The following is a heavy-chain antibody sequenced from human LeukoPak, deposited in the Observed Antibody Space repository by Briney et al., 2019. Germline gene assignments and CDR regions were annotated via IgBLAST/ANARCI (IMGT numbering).Heavy chain of an antibody. CDR1: GGSVSSGSYY. D-gene: IGHD5-12*01. V-gene: IGHV4-61*01. CDR3: ARDRWLRNYYYGMDV. Sequence: PSETLSLTCTVSGGSVSSGSYYWSWIRQPPGKGLEWIGYIYYSGSTNYNPSLKSRVTISVDTSKNQFSLKLSSVTAADTAVYYCARDRWLRNYYYGMDVWGQGTTVTVSS. CDR2: IYYSGST. J-gene: IGHJ6*02.